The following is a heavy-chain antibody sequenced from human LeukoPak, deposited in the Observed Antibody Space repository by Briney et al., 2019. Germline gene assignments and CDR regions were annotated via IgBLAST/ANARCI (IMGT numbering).Heavy chain of an antibody. Sequence: GGSLRLSCAASGFTLSNYAMSWVRQAPGKGPEWVAGISYSSGSIYYSDSVKGRFTISRDNSKNTLYLQMNSLRADHTAVYYCAKDVLRLNYGYFDLWGRGTLVSVSS. D-gene: IGHD2-21*02. CDR3: AKDVLRLNYGYFDL. J-gene: IGHJ2*01. CDR1: GFTLSNYA. CDR2: ISYSSGSI. V-gene: IGHV3-23*01.